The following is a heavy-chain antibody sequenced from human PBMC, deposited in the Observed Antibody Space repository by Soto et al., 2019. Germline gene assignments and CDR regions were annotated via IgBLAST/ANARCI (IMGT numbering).Heavy chain of an antibody. CDR1: GGTVNGFY. CDR3: AKDKAGAADI. J-gene: IGHJ3*02. Sequence: XQSLCLPSTVSGGTVNGFYGNCIRQPAGGGLEWIGRVYSSGRADYIPSLKSRITMSVDTSKNQFYLNLRFVTAPDTAVYFCAKDKAGAADIWGHETMVTV. D-gene: IGHD6-13*01. CDR2: VYSSGRA. V-gene: IGHV4-4*07.